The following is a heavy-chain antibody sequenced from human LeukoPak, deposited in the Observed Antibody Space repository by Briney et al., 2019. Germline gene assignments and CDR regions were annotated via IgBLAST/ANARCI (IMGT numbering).Heavy chain of an antibody. CDR3: ARDIPHVGYYYYYMDV. CDR2: IYTSGTI. CDR1: GDSIRSSY. Sequence: SETLSLTCSVYGDSIRSSYWNWVRQSAGQGLEWIGRIYTSGTINYNPSLKSRVTISMDKSKNQFSLKLNSVTAADTAIYYCARDIPHVGYYYYYMDVWGKGTTVTV. J-gene: IGHJ6*03. V-gene: IGHV4-4*07.